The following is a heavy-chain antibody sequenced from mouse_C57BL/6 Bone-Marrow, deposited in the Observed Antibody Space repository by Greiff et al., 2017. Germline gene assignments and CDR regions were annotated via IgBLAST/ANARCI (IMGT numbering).Heavy chain of an antibody. CDR3: ARKGLLGAMDY. V-gene: IGHV5-9*01. CDR1: GFTFSSYT. J-gene: IGHJ4*01. D-gene: IGHD1-1*01. CDR2: ISGGGGNT. Sequence: DVMLVESGGGLVKPGGSLKLSCAASGFTFSSYTMSWVRQTPEKRLEWVATISGGGGNTYYPDSVKGRFTISRDNAKNTLYLQMSSLRSEDTAVYYCARKGLLGAMDYWGQGTSVTVSS.